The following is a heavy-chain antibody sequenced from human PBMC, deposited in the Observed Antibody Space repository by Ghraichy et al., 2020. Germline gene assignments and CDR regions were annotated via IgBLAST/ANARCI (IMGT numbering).Heavy chain of an antibody. D-gene: IGHD6-19*01. CDR3: AKDLVEYSSGWSTDY. V-gene: IGHV3-30*06. J-gene: IGHJ4*02. CDR2: ISYDGSNK. CDR1: GISFNSCD. Sequence: GGSLRLSCERSGISFNSCDIHKVRMPPSAGIKRVAVISYDGSNKYYADSVKGRFTISRDNSKNTLYLQMNSLRAEDTAVYYCAKDLVEYSSGWSTDYWGLFTLVTVSS.